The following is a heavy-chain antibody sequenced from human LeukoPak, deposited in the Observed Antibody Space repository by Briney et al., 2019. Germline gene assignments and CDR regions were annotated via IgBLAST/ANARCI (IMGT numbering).Heavy chain of an antibody. CDR1: GGSISSSSYY. D-gene: IGHD2-2*01. CDR2: IYYSGST. Sequence: SETLSLTCTVSGGSISSSSYYWGWIRQPPGKGLEWIGYIYYSGSTNYNPSLKSRVTMSVDTSKNQFSLKLSSVTAADTAVYYCARGGIVVVPAATSYYYYYYMDVWGKGTTVTISS. CDR3: ARGGIVVVPAATSYYYYYYMDV. V-gene: IGHV4-61*05. J-gene: IGHJ6*03.